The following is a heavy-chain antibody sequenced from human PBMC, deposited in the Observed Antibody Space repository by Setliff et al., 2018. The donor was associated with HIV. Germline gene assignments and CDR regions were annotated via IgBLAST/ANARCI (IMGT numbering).Heavy chain of an antibody. J-gene: IGHJ3*02. CDR1: GFTFSTYW. CDR3: ARDDSNGNTDAFDI. Sequence: PGGSLRLSCAASGFTFSTYWMHWVRQAPGKGLVWVSHINNDGRKTTYADSVKGRFTVSRDNAKNTLYLQMTSLRAEDTAVYYCARDDSNGNTDAFDIWGQGTTVTVSS. CDR2: INNDGRKT. V-gene: IGHV3-74*03. D-gene: IGHD5-18*01.